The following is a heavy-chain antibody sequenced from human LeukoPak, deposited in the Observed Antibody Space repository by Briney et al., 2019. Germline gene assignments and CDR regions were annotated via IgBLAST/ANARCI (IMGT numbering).Heavy chain of an antibody. V-gene: IGHV4-61*09. J-gene: IGHJ4*02. CDR3: ARSSLAVYFDY. D-gene: IGHD6-19*01. CDR1: GGSISSGRYY. CDR2: VFTRGTT. Sequence: SETLSLTCTVSGGSISSGRYYWNWIRQPAGKRLEWLGHVFTRGTTNYNASLEGRLTISLDTARNQFSLYLSSVTAADTAMYFCARSSLAVYFDYWGQGTLVTASS.